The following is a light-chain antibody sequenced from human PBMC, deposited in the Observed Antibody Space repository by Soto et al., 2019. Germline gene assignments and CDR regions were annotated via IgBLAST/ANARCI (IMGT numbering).Light chain of an antibody. Sequence: EIVLTQSPATLSLSPGERATLSCRASQSVSSYLAWYQQKPGQAPRLLIYDASNRATGIPARFSGSGSGPDFTLTISSLEPEDFAVYYCRQRSNWPLTYGGGTKVDIK. CDR3: RQRSNWPLT. V-gene: IGKV3-11*01. CDR1: QSVSSY. J-gene: IGKJ4*01. CDR2: DAS.